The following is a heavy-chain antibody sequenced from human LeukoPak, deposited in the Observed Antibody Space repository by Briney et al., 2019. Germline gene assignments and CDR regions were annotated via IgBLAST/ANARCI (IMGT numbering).Heavy chain of an antibody. CDR1: GFTFGSYA. V-gene: IGHV3-23*01. Sequence: GGSLRLSCAASGFTFGSYAMSWVRQAPGKGLEWVSAISGSGGSTYYADSVKGRFTISRDNSKNTLYLQMNSLRAEDTAVYYRAKGIAAAGTFFEYGMDVWGQGTTVTVSS. D-gene: IGHD6-13*01. J-gene: IGHJ6*02. CDR3: AKGIAAAGTFFEYGMDV. CDR2: ISGSGGST.